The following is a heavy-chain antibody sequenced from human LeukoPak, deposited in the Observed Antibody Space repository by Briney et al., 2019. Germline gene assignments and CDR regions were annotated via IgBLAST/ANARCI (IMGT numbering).Heavy chain of an antibody. CDR2: ISYDGSNK. CDR1: GFTFSSYA. Sequence: PGRSLRLSWAASGFTFSSYAMHWLSPAPGKGLEWVAVISYDGSNKYYADSVKGRFTISRDNSKNTLYLQMNSLRAEDSALYYGGTATVAGGYRDAFDIWGQGTMVTVSS. J-gene: IGHJ3*02. D-gene: IGHD6-19*01. V-gene: IGHV3-30-3*01. CDR3: GTATVAGGYRDAFDI.